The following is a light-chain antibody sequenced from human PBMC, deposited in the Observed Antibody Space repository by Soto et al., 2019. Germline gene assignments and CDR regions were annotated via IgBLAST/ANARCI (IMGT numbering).Light chain of an antibody. J-gene: IGKJ1*01. V-gene: IGKV1-27*01. CDR1: QGISSY. CDR2: AAS. Sequence: DIRMTQSPSSLSASVGDRGTITCRASQGISSYLAWYQQKPGKVPKLLIYAASTLQSGVPSRFSGSGSETDFTLTISSLQPEDVATFYCQKYNSAPQTFGQGTKVEIK. CDR3: QKYNSAPQT.